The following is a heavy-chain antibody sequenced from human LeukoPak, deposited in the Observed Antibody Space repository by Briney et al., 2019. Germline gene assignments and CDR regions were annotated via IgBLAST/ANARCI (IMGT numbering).Heavy chain of an antibody. D-gene: IGHD6-13*01. Sequence: ASVKVSCKASGYTFTGYYTHWVRQAPGQGLEWMGWINPNSGGTNYAQKFQGRVTITRDTSISTAYMELSRLRSDDTAVYFCAIGVTAAAGYDYWGQRTLLTLSS. CDR2: INPNSGGT. V-gene: IGHV1-2*02. CDR1: GYTFTGYY. J-gene: IGHJ4*02. CDR3: AIGVTAAAGYDY.